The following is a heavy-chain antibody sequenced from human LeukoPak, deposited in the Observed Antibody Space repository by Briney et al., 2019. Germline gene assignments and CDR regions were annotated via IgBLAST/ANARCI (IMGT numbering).Heavy chain of an antibody. J-gene: IGHJ4*02. D-gene: IGHD5-24*01. CDR1: GYTFTGYY. V-gene: IGHV1-2*02. Sequence: GASVKVSCKASGYTFTGYYMHWVRQAPGQGLEWMGWINPNSGGTNYTQKFQGRVTMTRDTSISTAYMELSRLRSDDTAVYYCARDSGRDGYNNFDYWGQGTLVTVSS. CDR3: ARDSGRDGYNNFDY. CDR2: INPNSGGT.